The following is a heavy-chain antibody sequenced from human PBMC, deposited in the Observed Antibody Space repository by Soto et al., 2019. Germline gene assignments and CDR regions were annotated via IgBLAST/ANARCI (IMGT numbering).Heavy chain of an antibody. CDR2: IFDGGSA. D-gene: IGHD4-17*01. Sequence: TISLSSTVSGGTVTYSEGSWIRKKNGKGQEWRGYIFDGGSANYNPSLKSRVSFSLDKSQNQLSLKLTSVTGADTAIYYCVSVEGTPTVTGDYYYYAADAWGQATAVTVSS. CDR3: VSVEGTPTVTGDYYYYAADA. J-gene: IGHJ6*02. CDR1: GGTVTYSE. V-gene: IGHV4-59*02.